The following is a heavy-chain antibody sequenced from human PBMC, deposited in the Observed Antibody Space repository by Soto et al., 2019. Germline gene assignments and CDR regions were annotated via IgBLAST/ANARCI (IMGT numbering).Heavy chain of an antibody. CDR1: RTSTTSSRYS. D-gene: IGHD1-7*01. J-gene: IGHJ4*02. V-gene: IGHV4-39*01. Sequence: KPSLTLPLPCSHARTSTTSSRYSWSWLRQNTRKRLQSIGTIYYSGSAYYNCSLKSRVIVSVDTSENECSLKLPSVTAADTAVYYCARQIRPAGNTGNYFDSWGQGTLVTVSS. CDR2: IYYSGSA. CDR3: ARQIRPAGNTGNYFDS.